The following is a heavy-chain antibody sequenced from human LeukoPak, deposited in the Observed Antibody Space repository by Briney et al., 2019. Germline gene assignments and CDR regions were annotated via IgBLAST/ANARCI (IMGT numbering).Heavy chain of an antibody. CDR2: IYYSGST. Sequence: PSETLSLTCTVSGGYISSYSWSWIRQPPGKGLEWIGYIYYSGSTNYNPSLKSRVTISVDTSKNQFSLKLSSVTAADTAVYYCTRGSGWYNYWGQGTLVTVSS. J-gene: IGHJ4*02. CDR3: TRGSGWYNY. V-gene: IGHV4-59*08. D-gene: IGHD6-19*01. CDR1: GGYISSYS.